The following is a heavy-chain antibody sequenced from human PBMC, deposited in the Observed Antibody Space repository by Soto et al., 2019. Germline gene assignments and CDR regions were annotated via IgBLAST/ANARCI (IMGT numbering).Heavy chain of an antibody. J-gene: IGHJ4*02. CDR3: VGGNGFDY. Sequence: GGSLRLSCAGSGFTFSTYWMTWVRQAPGKGLEWVANIKEDGSERCYVDSVKGRFTISRDNAKNSLYLQMNSLRAEDTAVYYCVGGNGFDYWGQGTLVTVSS. D-gene: IGHD5-12*01. CDR2: IKEDGSER. V-gene: IGHV3-7*01. CDR1: GFTFSTYW.